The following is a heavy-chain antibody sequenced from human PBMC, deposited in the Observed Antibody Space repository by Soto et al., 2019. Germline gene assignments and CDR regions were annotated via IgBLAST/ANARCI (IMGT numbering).Heavy chain of an antibody. V-gene: IGHV3-23*01. Sequence: EVQLLESGGGLVQPGESLRLSCAFSGFIFGNYMMTWVRQAPGKGLEWVSTIRDGGESTYYADSVKGRFTISRDNSKNTLYLKMESLGVEDTAVYYCAPHVHCSGGSCHYDAFDIRGQGTMVTVSS. J-gene: IGHJ3*02. D-gene: IGHD2-15*01. CDR3: APHVHCSGGSCHYDAFDI. CDR2: IRDGGEST. CDR1: GFIFGNYM.